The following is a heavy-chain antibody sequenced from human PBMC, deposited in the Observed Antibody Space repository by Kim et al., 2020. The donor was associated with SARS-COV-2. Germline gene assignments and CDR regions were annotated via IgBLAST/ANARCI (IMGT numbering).Heavy chain of an antibody. D-gene: IGHD3-3*01. Sequence: GRFTISRDNSKNTLYLQMNSLRAEDTAVYYCARDSSDFWSGYYTHYGMDVWGQGTTVTVSS. CDR3: ARDSSDFWSGYYTHYGMDV. V-gene: IGHV3-30*01. J-gene: IGHJ6*02.